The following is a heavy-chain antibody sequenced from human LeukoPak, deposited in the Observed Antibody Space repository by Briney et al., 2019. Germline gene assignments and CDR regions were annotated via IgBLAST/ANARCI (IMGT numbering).Heavy chain of an antibody. CDR3: AELGITMIGGV. J-gene: IGHJ6*04. CDR2: ISSSGSTI. Sequence: LSLTCAVNGGSLSGYYWSWVRQAPGKGLEWVSYISSSGSTIYYADSVKGRFTISRDNAKDSLYLQMNSLRAEDTAVYYCAELGITMIGGVWGKGTTVTISS. V-gene: IGHV3-11*04. D-gene: IGHD3-10*02. CDR1: GGSLSGYY.